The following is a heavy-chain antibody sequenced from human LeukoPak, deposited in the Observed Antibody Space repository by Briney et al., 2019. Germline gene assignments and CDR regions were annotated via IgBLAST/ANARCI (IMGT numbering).Heavy chain of an antibody. V-gene: IGHV3-11*01. CDR3: ARRIYHESSDYSYYFDY. CDR1: GFTFNDYY. J-gene: IGHJ4*02. Sequence: GGSLRLSCAASGFTFNDYYMSWIRQAPGKGLEWVSYISSSGSTIYYADSVKGRFTISRDNAKNSLYLQMNSLRAEDTAVYYCARRIYHESSDYSYYFDYWGQGTLVTVSS. CDR2: ISSSGSTI. D-gene: IGHD3-22*01.